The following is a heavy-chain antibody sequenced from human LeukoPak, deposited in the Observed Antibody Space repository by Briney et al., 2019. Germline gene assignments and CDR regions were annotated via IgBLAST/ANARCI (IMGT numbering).Heavy chain of an antibody. CDR3: ARARGSGSYYPYYFDY. CDR2: ISWNSGSI. CDR1: GFTFDDYA. J-gene: IGHJ4*02. Sequence: GGSLRLSCAASGFTFDDYAMHWVRQAPGKGLEWVSGISWNSGSIGYADSVKGRFTISRDNAKNSLYLQMNSLRAEDTALYYCARARGSGSYYPYYFDYWGQGTLVTVSS. V-gene: IGHV3-9*01. D-gene: IGHD3-10*01.